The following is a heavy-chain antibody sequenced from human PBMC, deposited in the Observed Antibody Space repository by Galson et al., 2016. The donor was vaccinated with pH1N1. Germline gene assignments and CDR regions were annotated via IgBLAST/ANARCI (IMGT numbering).Heavy chain of an antibody. CDR3: AKSSHPWAQFDS. J-gene: IGHJ4*02. Sequence: SVKVSCKAFGGSFISWVRQAPGQGLEWMGGIITMFGTSNYAQKFQGSVTITTDESRSTAYMEFRSVRFEDTAVYFCAKSSHPWAQFDSWDQGTLVTVSS. V-gene: IGHV1-69*05. CDR1: GGSF. CDR2: IITMFGTS.